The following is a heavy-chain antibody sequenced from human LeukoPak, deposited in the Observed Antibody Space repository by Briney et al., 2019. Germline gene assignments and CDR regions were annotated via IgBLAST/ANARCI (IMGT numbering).Heavy chain of an antibody. CDR3: ARAGIAAAGTVGWFDP. CDR2: IYYSGST. J-gene: IGHJ5*02. CDR1: GGSISSYY. Sequence: SETLSLTCTVSGGSISSYYWSWIRQPPGKGLEGIGYIYYSGSTNYNPSLKSRVTISVDTSKNQFSLKLSSVTAADTAVYYCARAGIAAAGTVGWFDPWGQGTLVTVSS. V-gene: IGHV4-59*01. D-gene: IGHD6-13*01.